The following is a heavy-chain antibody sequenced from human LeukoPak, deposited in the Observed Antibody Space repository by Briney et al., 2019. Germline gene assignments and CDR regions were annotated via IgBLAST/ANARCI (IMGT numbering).Heavy chain of an antibody. J-gene: IGHJ4*02. CDR1: GGSFSGYY. Sequence: SETLSLTCAVYGGSFSGYYWSWIRQPPGKGLEWIGEINHSGSTNYDPSLKSRVTISVDTSKNQFSLKLSSVTAADTAVYYCASLGIVGATTSDYWGQGTLVTVSS. D-gene: IGHD1-26*01. CDR2: INHSGST. CDR3: ASLGIVGATTSDY. V-gene: IGHV4-34*01.